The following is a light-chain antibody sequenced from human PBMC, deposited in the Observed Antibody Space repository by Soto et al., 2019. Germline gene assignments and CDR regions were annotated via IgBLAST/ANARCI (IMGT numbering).Light chain of an antibody. Sequence: EIVLTQSPGILSLSPGERASLSCGASQSISSSFLALYQQKPGQAPTLLIYGASSRATGIPDRFSGTGSETDFTLTISRLEPEDFAVYYCQQYDNSPTTFGQGTRLEIK. CDR2: GAS. V-gene: IGKV3-20*01. CDR3: QQYDNSPTT. CDR1: QSISSSF. J-gene: IGKJ5*01.